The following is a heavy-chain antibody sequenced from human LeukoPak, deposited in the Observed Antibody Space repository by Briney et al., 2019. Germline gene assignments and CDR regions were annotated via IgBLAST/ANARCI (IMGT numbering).Heavy chain of an antibody. D-gene: IGHD3-10*01. CDR3: ARALRGEGSGATGHY. J-gene: IGHJ4*02. CDR2: IGGSGGNT. V-gene: IGHV3-23*01. Sequence: PGGSLRLSYAASGFTFSSFAMSWVRQAPGKGLEWVSAIGGSGGNTYYADSVKGRFTICRDNSKNTLYLQMNSLRAEDTAVYYCARALRGEGSGATGHYWGQGTLVTVSS. CDR1: GFTFSSFA.